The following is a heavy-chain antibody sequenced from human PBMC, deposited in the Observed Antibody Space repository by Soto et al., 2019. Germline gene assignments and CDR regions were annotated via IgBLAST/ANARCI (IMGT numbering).Heavy chain of an antibody. Sequence: ASVKVSCKASGYTFTSYGISWVRQAPGQGLEWMGWISAYNGNTNYAQKLQGRVTMTTDTSTSTAYMELRSLRSDDTAVYYCVRAKLYDSSGYYYGYWSRGTLVTVSS. D-gene: IGHD3-22*01. CDR1: GYTFTSYG. J-gene: IGHJ4*02. V-gene: IGHV1-18*01. CDR3: VRAKLYDSSGYYYGY. CDR2: ISAYNGNT.